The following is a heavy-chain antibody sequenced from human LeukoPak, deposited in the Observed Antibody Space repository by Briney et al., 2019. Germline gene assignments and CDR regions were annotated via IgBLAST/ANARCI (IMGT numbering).Heavy chain of an antibody. CDR3: ARLRYYDFWSGPEAFDV. D-gene: IGHD3-3*01. CDR1: GGSISSYY. Sequence: SETLSLTCTVSGGSISSYYWSWIRQPPGKGLEWIGYIYYSGSTNYNPSLKSRVTISVDTSKNQFSLKLSSVTAADTAVYYCARLRYYDFWSGPEAFDVWGQGTMVTVSS. CDR2: IYYSGST. J-gene: IGHJ3*01. V-gene: IGHV4-59*08.